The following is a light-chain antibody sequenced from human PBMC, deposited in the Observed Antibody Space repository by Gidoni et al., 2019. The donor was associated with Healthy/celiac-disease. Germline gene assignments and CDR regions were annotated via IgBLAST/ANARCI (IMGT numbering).Light chain of an antibody. Sequence: DIQMTQSPSSLSASVGDRVTITCRASQGISNYLAWYQQKPGKVPKLLVYAASTLQSRVPSRFSGSGSGTDLTLAISSLQPEDVATYYCQKYNSAPQTFGQGTKVEIK. J-gene: IGKJ1*01. V-gene: IGKV1-27*01. CDR2: AAS. CDR1: QGISNY. CDR3: QKYNSAPQT.